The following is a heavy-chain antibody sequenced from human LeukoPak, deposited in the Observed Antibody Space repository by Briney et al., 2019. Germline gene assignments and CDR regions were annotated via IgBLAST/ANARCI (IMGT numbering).Heavy chain of an antibody. D-gene: IGHD5-18*01. CDR2: INHSGST. V-gene: IGHV4-34*01. CDR1: GGSFSGYY. J-gene: IGHJ6*03. CDR3: ARRGWSWIQRKGYYYYYMDV. Sequence: PSETLSLTCAVYGGSFSGYYWSWIRQPPGKGLEWIGEINHSGSTNYNPSLKSRVTISVDTSKNQFSLKLSSVTAADTAVYYCARRGWSWIQRKGYYYYYMDVWGKGTTVTVSS.